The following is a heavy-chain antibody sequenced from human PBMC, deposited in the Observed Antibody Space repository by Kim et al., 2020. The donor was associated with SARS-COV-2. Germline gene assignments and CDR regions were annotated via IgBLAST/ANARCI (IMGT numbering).Heavy chain of an antibody. V-gene: IGHV3-33*05. CDR1: GFTFSSYG. D-gene: IGHD1-26*01. CDR2: ISYDGSNK. Sequence: GGSLRLSCAASGFTFSSYGMHWVRQAPGKGLEWVAVISYDGSNKYYADSVKGRFTISRDNSKNTLYLQMNSLRAEDTAVYYCARDRLGIVGATTPDAFDIWGQGTMVTVSS. J-gene: IGHJ3*02. CDR3: ARDRLGIVGATTPDAFDI.